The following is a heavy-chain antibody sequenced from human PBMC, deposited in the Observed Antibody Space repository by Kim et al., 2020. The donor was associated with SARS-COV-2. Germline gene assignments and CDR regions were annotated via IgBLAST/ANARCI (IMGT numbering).Heavy chain of an antibody. D-gene: IGHD6-13*01. CDR3: ARQHQSSSWYPYHFDY. V-gene: IGHV4-61*07. Sequence: PSLKSRVTISVDTAKNQFYLILSSVTAADTAVYYGARQHQSSSWYPYHFDYWGQGILVTVSS. J-gene: IGHJ4*02.